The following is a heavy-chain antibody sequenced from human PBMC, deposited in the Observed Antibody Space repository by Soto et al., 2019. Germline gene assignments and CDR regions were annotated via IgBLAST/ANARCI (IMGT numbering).Heavy chain of an antibody. D-gene: IGHD2-2*01. CDR1: NGSFSVYY. J-gene: IGHJ3*02. Sequence: SETLSLTCAVYNGSFSVYYWTWIRQPPGKWLEWIGEINHSGSTNYNPSLKSRVTISVDTSKNQFSLKLSSVTAADTAVYYCARDSTRRGACDIWGQGXMVTVSS. CDR3: ARDSTRRGACDI. V-gene: IGHV4-34*01. CDR2: INHSGST.